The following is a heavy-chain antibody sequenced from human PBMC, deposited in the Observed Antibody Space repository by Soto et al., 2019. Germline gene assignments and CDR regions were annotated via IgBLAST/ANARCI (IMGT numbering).Heavy chain of an antibody. CDR2: ISGSGANT. J-gene: IGHJ5*02. CDR1: GFTFSGYA. CDR3: ARVSVAGTKWFDP. D-gene: IGHD6-19*01. Sequence: EVQLLESGGGLVQPGGSQRLSCAASGFTFSGYAMTWVRQAPGKGLEWVSSISGSGANTYYADSVKGRFTISRDNSKNTLYLQMNSLRAEDTAVYYCARVSVAGTKWFDPWGQGTLVTVSS. V-gene: IGHV3-23*01.